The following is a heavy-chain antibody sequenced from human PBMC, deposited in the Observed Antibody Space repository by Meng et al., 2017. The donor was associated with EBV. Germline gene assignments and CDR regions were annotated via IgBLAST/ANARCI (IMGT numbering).Heavy chain of an antibody. Sequence: HVQPGPSGAEVKKPGSSVKVSCKAPGYTFTSYGISWVRQAPGQGLEWMGWISAYNGNTNYAQKLQGRVTMTTDTSTSTAYMELRSLRSDDTAVYYCARETSGYDFNWFDPWGQGTLVTVSS. J-gene: IGHJ5*02. CDR1: GYTFTSYG. CDR2: ISAYNGNT. CDR3: ARETSGYDFNWFDP. V-gene: IGHV1-18*01. D-gene: IGHD5-12*01.